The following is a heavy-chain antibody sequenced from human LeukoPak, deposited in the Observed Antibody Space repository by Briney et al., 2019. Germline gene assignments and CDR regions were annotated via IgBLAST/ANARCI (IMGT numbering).Heavy chain of an antibody. J-gene: IGHJ4*02. Sequence: GRSLRLSCAASEFTFRSYAMHWVRQAPGKGLDWVAAISYDGSNKFYADSVKGRFTISRDNSKNTLYLQMNSLRAEDTAVYYCARGEGYYDSGGYYYYFDYWGQGTLVTVSS. CDR1: EFTFRSYA. CDR3: ARGEGYYDSGGYYYYFDY. D-gene: IGHD3-22*01. V-gene: IGHV3-30-3*01. CDR2: ISYDGSNK.